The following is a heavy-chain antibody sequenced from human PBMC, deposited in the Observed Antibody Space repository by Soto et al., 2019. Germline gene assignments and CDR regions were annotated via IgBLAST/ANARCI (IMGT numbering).Heavy chain of an antibody. V-gene: IGHV1-8*01. CDR3: ARARPIAAAGTDYYYGMDV. J-gene: IGHJ6*02. CDR1: GYTFTSYD. CDR2: MNPNSGNT. Sequence: GASVKVSCKASGYTFTSYDINWVRQATGQGLEWMGWMNPNSGNTGYAQKFQGRVTMTRNTSISTAYMELSSLRSEDTAVYYCARARPIAAAGTDYYYGMDVWGQGTTVTVSS. D-gene: IGHD6-13*01.